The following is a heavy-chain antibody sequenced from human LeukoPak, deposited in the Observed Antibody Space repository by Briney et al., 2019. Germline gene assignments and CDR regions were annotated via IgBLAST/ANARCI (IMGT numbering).Heavy chain of an antibody. J-gene: IGHJ6*02. CDR1: GFSFKDYG. D-gene: IGHD1-26*01. V-gene: IGHV3-9*01. CDR3: AKHLTATNTYIFFGLDV. CDR2: INWNGGGT. Sequence: GGSLRLSCAATGFSFKDYGMQWVRQPPGKGLEWVSAINWNGGGTDYADSVKGRFTISRDNAKNSLYLQLSSLRPEDTALYYCAKHLTATNTYIFFGLDVWGQGTSVTVSS.